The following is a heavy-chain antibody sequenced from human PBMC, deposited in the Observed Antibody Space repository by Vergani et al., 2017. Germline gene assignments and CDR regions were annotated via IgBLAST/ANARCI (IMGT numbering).Heavy chain of an antibody. CDR2: ISAYNGNT. CDR3: ARDRNYDILTGYQYNWFDP. Sequence: QVQLVHSGAEVKKPGASVKVSCKASGYTFTSYGISWVRQAPGQGLEWMGWISAYNGNTNYAQKLQGRVTMTTDTSTSTAYMELRSLRSDDTAVYYCARDRNYDILTGYQYNWFDPWGQGTLVTVSS. J-gene: IGHJ5*02. CDR1: GYTFTSYG. V-gene: IGHV1-18*01. D-gene: IGHD3-9*01.